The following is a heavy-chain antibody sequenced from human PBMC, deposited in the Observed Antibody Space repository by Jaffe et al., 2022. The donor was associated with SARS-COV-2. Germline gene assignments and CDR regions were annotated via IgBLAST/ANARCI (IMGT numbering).Heavy chain of an antibody. Sequence: EVQLVESGGGLVKPGGSLRLSCAASGFTFSSYSMNWVRQAPGKGLEWVSSISSSSSYIYYADSVKGRFTISRDNAKNSLYLQMNSLRAEDTAVYYCARVAEEQQLVRGWELLRLYYYGMDVWGQGTTVTVSS. D-gene: IGHD6-13*01. CDR2: ISSSSSYI. CDR3: ARVAEEQQLVRGWELLRLYYYGMDV. CDR1: GFTFSSYS. J-gene: IGHJ6*02. V-gene: IGHV3-21*01.